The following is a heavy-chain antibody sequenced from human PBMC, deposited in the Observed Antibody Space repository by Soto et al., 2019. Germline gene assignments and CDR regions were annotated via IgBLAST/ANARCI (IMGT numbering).Heavy chain of an antibody. J-gene: IGHJ4*02. V-gene: IGHV4-30-4*01. Sequence: PSETLSLTCTVSGGSISSGDYYWSWIRQPPGKGLEWIGYIYYSGSTYYNPSLKSRVTISVDTSKNQFSLKLSSVTAADTAVYYCARDGPTTVTPHYWGQGTLVTVSS. CDR2: IYYSGST. CDR1: GGSISSGDYY. D-gene: IGHD4-17*01. CDR3: ARDGPTTVTPHY.